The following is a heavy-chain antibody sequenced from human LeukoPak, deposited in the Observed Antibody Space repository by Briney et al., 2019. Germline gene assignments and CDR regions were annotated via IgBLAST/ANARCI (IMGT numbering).Heavy chain of an antibody. CDR2: ISAYNGNT. CDR1: GYTFTSYG. V-gene: IGHV1-18*01. J-gene: IGHJ4*02. Sequence: ASVKVSCKASGYTFTSYGISWVRQAPGQGLEWMGWISAYNGNTNYAQKLQGRVTMTTDTSTSTAYMELRSLRSDDTAVYYCAREEKDYYDSSGYLGVFGYWGRGTLVTVSS. D-gene: IGHD3-22*01. CDR3: AREEKDYYDSSGYLGVFGY.